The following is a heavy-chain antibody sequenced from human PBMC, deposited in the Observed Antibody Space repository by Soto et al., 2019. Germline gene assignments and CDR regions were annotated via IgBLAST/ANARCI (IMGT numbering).Heavy chain of an antibody. D-gene: IGHD3-10*01. Sequence: GGSLRLSCAASGFTFSSYAMSWVRQAPGKGLEWVSAISGSGGSTYYADSVKGRFTISRDNSKNTLYLQMNSLRAEDTAVYYCANTFLDVLLCMDVWGQGTTVTVSS. V-gene: IGHV3-23*01. J-gene: IGHJ6*02. CDR3: ANTFLDVLLCMDV. CDR2: ISGSGGST. CDR1: GFTFSSYA.